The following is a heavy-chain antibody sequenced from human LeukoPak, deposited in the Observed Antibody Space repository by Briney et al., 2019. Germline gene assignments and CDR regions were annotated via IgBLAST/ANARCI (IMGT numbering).Heavy chain of an antibody. CDR1: GFTFSSYG. Sequence: GGTLRLSCAASGFTFSSYGMSWVRQAPGKGLEWVSAISGSGGSTYYADSVKGRFTISRDNSKNTLYLQMNSLRAEDTAVYYCARIGTSSGRVLWFDPWGQGTLVTVSS. V-gene: IGHV3-23*01. CDR3: ARIGTSSGRVLWFDP. J-gene: IGHJ5*02. CDR2: ISGSGGST. D-gene: IGHD3-10*01.